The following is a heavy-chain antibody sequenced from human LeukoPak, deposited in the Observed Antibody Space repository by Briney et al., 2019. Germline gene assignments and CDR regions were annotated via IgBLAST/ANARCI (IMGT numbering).Heavy chain of an antibody. J-gene: IGHJ5*02. V-gene: IGHV1-8*01. CDR1: GYTFTSYD. D-gene: IGHD3-22*01. CDR2: MNPNSGNT. CDR3: AREGLRHSSGVEMFDP. Sequence: ASVKVSCKASGYTFTSYDINWVRQATGQGLEWMGWMNPNSGNTGYAQKFQGRVTMTRNTSISTAYMELSSLRSEDTAVYYCAREGLRHSSGVEMFDPWGQGTLVTVSS.